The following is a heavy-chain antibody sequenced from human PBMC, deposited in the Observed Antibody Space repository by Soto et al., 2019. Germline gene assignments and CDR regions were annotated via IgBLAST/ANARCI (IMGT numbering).Heavy chain of an antibody. CDR1: VFTFSSYS. J-gene: IGHJ4*02. CDR3: ARGGAGTFDY. CDR2: ISSSSIYI. D-gene: IGHD6-13*01. V-gene: IGHV3-21*01. Sequence: GGSLRLSCAASVFTFSSYSMNWVRQAPGKGLEWVSSISSSSIYIYYADSVKGRFTISRDNAKNSLYLQMNSLRAEDTAVYYCARGGAGTFDYWGQGTLVTVSS.